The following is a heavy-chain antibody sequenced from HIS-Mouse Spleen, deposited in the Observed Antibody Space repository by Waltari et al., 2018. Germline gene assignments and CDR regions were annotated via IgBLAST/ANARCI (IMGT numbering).Heavy chain of an antibody. V-gene: IGHV4-39*07. Sequence: QLQLQESGPGLVKPSETLSLTCTVSGGSISSSSYYWGWIRQPPGKGLEWIGSIYYSGSTYYNPSLKSRVTISVDTSKNQFSLKLSSVTAADTAVYYCARERGSSSWYFYFDYCGQGTLVTVSS. CDR1: GGSISSSSYY. CDR2: IYYSGST. J-gene: IGHJ4*02. D-gene: IGHD6-13*01. CDR3: ARERGSSSWYFYFDY.